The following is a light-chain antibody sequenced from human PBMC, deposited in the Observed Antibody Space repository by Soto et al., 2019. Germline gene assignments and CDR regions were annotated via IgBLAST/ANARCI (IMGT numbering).Light chain of an antibody. CDR1: QSIGSS. CDR3: QRRTNWPDT. V-gene: IGKV3-11*01. CDR2: ASS. Sequence: PGERATLSCRASQSIGSSLAWYQQKPGQPPRLLIYASSKRATGIPARFSGSVSGTDFTLTISSLEPEDFAVYYCQRRTNWPDTFGQGTRLDI. J-gene: IGKJ5*01.